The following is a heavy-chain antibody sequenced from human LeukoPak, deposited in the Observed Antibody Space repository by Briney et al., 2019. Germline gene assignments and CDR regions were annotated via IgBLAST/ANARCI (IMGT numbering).Heavy chain of an antibody. Sequence: GGSLRLSCAASGFTFSNYGMNWVRQAPGKGLEWVSHISSSSNIFYADSVKGRFTISRDNAKNSLHLLMNSLRAEDTAVYYCARDLMGATIDYWGQGTLVTVSS. J-gene: IGHJ4*02. V-gene: IGHV3-48*01. D-gene: IGHD1-26*01. CDR1: GFTFSNYG. CDR3: ARDLMGATIDY. CDR2: ISSSSNI.